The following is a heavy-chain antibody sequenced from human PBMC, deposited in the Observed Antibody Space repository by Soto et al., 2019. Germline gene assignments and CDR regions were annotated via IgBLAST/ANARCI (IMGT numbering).Heavy chain of an antibody. J-gene: IGHJ4*02. Sequence: GGSLRLSCAASGFTFSSYSMNWVRQAPGKGLEWVSYISSSSSTIYYADSVKGRFTISRDNAKNSLYLQMNSLRAEDTAVYYFARGNTAMLVEFDDRGQGSLVTGSS. D-gene: IGHD5-18*01. CDR2: ISSSSSTI. V-gene: IGHV3-48*01. CDR1: GFTFSSYS. CDR3: ARGNTAMLVEFDD.